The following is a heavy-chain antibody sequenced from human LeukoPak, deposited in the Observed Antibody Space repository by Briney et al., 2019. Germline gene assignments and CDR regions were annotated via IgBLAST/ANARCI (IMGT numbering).Heavy chain of an antibody. V-gene: IGHV3-23*01. CDR3: AKAAGNTGYDGRYYFDY. CDR2: ISGSGGTT. Sequence: GGSLRLACAASGFTFSDNYMSWVRQAPGKGLEWVSAISGSGGTTYYADSVKGRFTISRDNSKNTVYLQMNSLRADDTAVYYCAKAAGNTGYDGRYYFDYWGQGTLVTVSS. D-gene: IGHD3-9*01. J-gene: IGHJ4*02. CDR1: GFTFSDNY.